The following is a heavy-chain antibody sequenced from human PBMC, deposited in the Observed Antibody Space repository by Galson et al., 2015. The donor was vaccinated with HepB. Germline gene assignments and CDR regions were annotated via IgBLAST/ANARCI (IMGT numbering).Heavy chain of an antibody. V-gene: IGHV3-48*01. CDR2: ISSGSDII. CDR3: ARDRWNVRYRGYYMDV. J-gene: IGHJ6*03. D-gene: IGHD3-10*01. CDR1: GFSFSTYS. Sequence: SLRLSCAASGFSFSTYSMNWVRQAPGKGLDWVAYISSGSDIIYYADSVKGRFTISRDNAKNSVYLQMNSLRVEDTAVYYCARDRWNVRYRGYYMDVWGKGTTVTVSS.